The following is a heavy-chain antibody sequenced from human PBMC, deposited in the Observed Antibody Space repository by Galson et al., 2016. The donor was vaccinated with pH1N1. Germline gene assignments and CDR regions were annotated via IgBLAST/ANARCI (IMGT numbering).Heavy chain of an antibody. D-gene: IGHD3-10*01. CDR2: ISTLFGTA. V-gene: IGHV1-69*13. CDR3: AREGANYYGSDGMDV. CDR1: GGIFNSHT. Sequence: SVKVSCKASGGIFNSHTISWVRQAPGQGLEWMGRISTLFGTANYAQNLMGRVTISADASTGTAYMELTNLTSRDTAVYFCAREGANYYGSDGMDVWGQGTTVTVPS. J-gene: IGHJ6*02.